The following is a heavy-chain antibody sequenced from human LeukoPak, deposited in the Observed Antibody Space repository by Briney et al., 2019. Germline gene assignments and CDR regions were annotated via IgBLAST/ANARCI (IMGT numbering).Heavy chain of an antibody. J-gene: IGHJ4*02. Sequence: VASVKVSCKASGYTFTSYYKHWVRQAPGQGLEWMGIINPSGGSTSYAQKFQGRVTMTRDTSTSTVYMELSSLRSEDTAVYYCARDQSVLRYFDWLLEAFDYWGQGTLVTVSS. CDR2: INPSGGST. CDR1: GYTFTSYY. V-gene: IGHV1-46*01. D-gene: IGHD3-9*01. CDR3: ARDQSVLRYFDWLLEAFDY.